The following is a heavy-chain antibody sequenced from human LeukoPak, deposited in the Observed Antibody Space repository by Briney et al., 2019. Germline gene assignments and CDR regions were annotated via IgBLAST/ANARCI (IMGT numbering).Heavy chain of an antibody. V-gene: IGHV1-24*01. CDR2: FDPEDGET. J-gene: IGHJ6*02. CDR1: GYTLTELS. CDR3: ATDPGSYPLSYGMDV. D-gene: IGHD1-26*01. Sequence: ASVKVSCKVSGYTLTELSMHWVRQAPGKGLECMGGFDPEDGETIYAQKFQGRVTMTEDTSTDTAYMELSSLRSEDTAVYYCATDPGSYPLSYGMDVWGQGTTVTVSS.